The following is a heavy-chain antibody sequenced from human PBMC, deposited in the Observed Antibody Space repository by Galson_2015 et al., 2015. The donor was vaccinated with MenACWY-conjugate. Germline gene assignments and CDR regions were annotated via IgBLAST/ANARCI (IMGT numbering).Heavy chain of an antibody. V-gene: IGHV3-23*01. D-gene: IGHD3-22*01. CDR3: ARDGGGYYGGSGYYVFDS. J-gene: IGHJ5*01. Sequence: SLRLSCAASGFTFSSEALSWVRQTPGRALEWVSTISDSGVNTYYADSVKGRFTISRDNSKTAMYLQLNSLRAEDTAIYYCARDGGGYYGGSGYYVFDSWGQGTLVTVSS. CDR1: GFTFSSEA. CDR2: ISDSGVNT.